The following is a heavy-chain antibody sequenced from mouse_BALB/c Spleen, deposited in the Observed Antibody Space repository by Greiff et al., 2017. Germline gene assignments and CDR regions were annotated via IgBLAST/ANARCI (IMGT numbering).Heavy chain of an antibody. CDR2: INPGSGGT. Sequence: QVQLQQSGAELVRPGTSVKVSCKASGYAFTNYLIEWVKQRPGQGLEWIGVINPGSGGTNYNEKFKGKATLTADKSSSTAYMQLSSLTSDDSAVYFCARSFYYDSLYYAMDYWGQGTSVTVSS. V-gene: IGHV1-54*01. J-gene: IGHJ4*01. D-gene: IGHD2-4*01. CDR3: ARSFYYDSLYYAMDY. CDR1: GYAFTNYL.